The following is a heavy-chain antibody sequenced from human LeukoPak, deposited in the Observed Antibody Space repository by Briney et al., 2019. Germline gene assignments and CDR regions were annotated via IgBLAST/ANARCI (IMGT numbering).Heavy chain of an antibody. CDR3: ARDPLRYFDWLSSDYYYYYMDV. CDR1: GYTFTSYY. D-gene: IGHD3-9*01. Sequence: ASVKVSCKASGYTFTSYYMHWVRQAPGQGLEWMGIINPSGGSTSYAQKFQGRVTMTRDMSTSTVYMELSSLRSEDTAVYYCARDPLRYFDWLSSDYYYYYMDVWGKGTTVTVSS. J-gene: IGHJ6*03. V-gene: IGHV1-46*01. CDR2: INPSGGST.